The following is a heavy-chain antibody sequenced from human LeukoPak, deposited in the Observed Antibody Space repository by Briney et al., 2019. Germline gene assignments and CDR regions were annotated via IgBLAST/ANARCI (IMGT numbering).Heavy chain of an antibody. CDR3: ARATNWNYDC. Sequence: GGSLRLSCAASGFTVSSNYMSWVRQAPGKGLEWVSVIYSGGSTCHADSVKGRFTISRDNSKNTLYLQMNSLRAEDTAVYYCARATNWNYDCWGQGTLVTVSS. J-gene: IGHJ4*02. CDR2: IYSGGST. CDR1: GFTVSSNY. D-gene: IGHD1-7*01. V-gene: IGHV3-66*01.